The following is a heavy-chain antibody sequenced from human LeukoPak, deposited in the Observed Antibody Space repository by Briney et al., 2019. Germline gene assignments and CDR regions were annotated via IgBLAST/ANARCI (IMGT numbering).Heavy chain of an antibody. Sequence: ASVKVSCKASGYTFTSYAMNWVRQARGQGLEWMGWINTTTGNPTYAQGFTGRFVFSLDTSVSTAYLQISSLKAEDTAVYYCARDYLGYHDYWGQGTLVTVSS. J-gene: IGHJ4*02. CDR3: ARDYLGYHDY. V-gene: IGHV7-4-1*02. D-gene: IGHD6-25*01. CDR2: INTTTGNP. CDR1: GYTFTSYA.